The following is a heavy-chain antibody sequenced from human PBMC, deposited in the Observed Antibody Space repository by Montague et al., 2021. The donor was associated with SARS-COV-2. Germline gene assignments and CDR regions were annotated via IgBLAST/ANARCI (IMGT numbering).Heavy chain of an antibody. J-gene: IGHJ4*02. Sequence: CAISGDSVSINSAAWNWIRQSPSIGLAWLGGTYYRSKWYRDYALSVRSRLTVNPDTSENQFSLSLTSVTAADTAVYYCARRGYCSGLTCYSALAGSSFLFHYWGQGTLVTVS. CDR2: TYYRSKWYR. CDR3: ARRGYCSGLTCYSALAGSSFLFHY. D-gene: IGHD2-2*03. V-gene: IGHV6-1*01. CDR1: GDSVSINSAA.